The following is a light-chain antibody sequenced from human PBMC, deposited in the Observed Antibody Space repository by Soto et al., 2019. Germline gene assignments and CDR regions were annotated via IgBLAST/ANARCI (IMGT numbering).Light chain of an antibody. V-gene: IGKV3-15*01. CDR1: QSVSSN. CDR3: QQHNTWPKT. CDR2: GAS. J-gene: IGKJ1*01. Sequence: EIVMTQSPVTLSVSPGERATLSCRASQSVSSNLAWDQQKPGQTPRLLLYGASTRATGIPARFSGSGSGTDFTLTISSLQSEDSAVYYCQQHNTWPKTFGQGTKVEIK.